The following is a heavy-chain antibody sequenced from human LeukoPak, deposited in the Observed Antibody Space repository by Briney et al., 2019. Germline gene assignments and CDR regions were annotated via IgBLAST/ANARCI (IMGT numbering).Heavy chain of an antibody. Sequence: GGSLRLSCGASGFTFSSYGMHWVRQAPGKGLEWVAVIWYDGSNKYYADSVKGRFTISRDNSKNTLYLQMNSLRAEDTAVYYCARGPPGSDRAFDIWGQGTMVTVSS. V-gene: IGHV3-33*01. CDR2: IWYDGSNK. CDR1: GFTFSSYG. D-gene: IGHD3-16*02. CDR3: ARGPPGSDRAFDI. J-gene: IGHJ3*02.